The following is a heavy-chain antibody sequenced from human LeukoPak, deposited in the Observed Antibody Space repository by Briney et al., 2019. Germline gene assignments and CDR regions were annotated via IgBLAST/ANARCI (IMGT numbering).Heavy chain of an antibody. CDR1: GGSFGGYY. V-gene: IGHV4-34*01. Sequence: SETLSLTCAVYGGSFGGYYWSWIRQPPGKGLEWVGGINQSGSTNYDSSLKRRVTISVGTTKHQFSLNLNSVTATDTAVYYCARGGVERYCSGGSCYGWFDLWGQGTLVTVS. CDR2: INQSGST. D-gene: IGHD2-15*01. CDR3: ARGGVERYCSGGSCYGWFDL. J-gene: IGHJ5*02.